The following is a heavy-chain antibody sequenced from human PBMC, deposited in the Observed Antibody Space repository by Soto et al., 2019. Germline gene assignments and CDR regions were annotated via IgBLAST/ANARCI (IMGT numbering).Heavy chain of an antibody. D-gene: IGHD3-9*01. V-gene: IGHV4-59*08. Sequence: PSETLSLTCTVSGGSISSNYWSWIRQPPGKGLEYIGYIDYSGSTHYKASLKSRVTISVDTSKNQFSLKLSPVTAADTAIYYCARHRTGLDSWGQGTLVTVSS. CDR2: IDYSGST. CDR3: ARHRTGLDS. CDR1: GGSISSNY. J-gene: IGHJ4*02.